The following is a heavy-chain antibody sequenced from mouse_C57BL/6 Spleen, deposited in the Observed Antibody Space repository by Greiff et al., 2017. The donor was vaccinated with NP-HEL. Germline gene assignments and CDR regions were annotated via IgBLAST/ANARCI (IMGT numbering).Heavy chain of an antibody. J-gene: IGHJ1*03. CDR3: AREGFYGHWYFEV. Sequence: QVQLQQPGTELVKPGASVKPSCKASGYTFTSYWMHWVKQRPGQGLEWIGNINPSNGGTNYNEKFKSKATLTVDKSSSTAYMQLSSLTSEDSAVYYCAREGFYGHWYFEVWGTGNTVTVSS. CDR2: INPSNGGT. CDR1: GYTFTSYW. D-gene: IGHD1-1*01. V-gene: IGHV1-53*01.